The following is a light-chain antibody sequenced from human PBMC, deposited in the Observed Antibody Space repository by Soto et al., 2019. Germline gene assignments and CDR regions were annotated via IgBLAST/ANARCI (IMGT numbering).Light chain of an antibody. J-gene: IGKJ4*01. Sequence: EIVLTQSPGTLSLSPGESATLSCRASQSVSSSYLAWYQQRPGQAPRLLIYGASNRATGIPDRFSGSGSGTDFTLTISRLEPGDFAVYFCQQYGNSPLTVGGGTKVEIK. CDR2: GAS. CDR3: QQYGNSPLT. V-gene: IGKV3-20*01. CDR1: QSVSSSY.